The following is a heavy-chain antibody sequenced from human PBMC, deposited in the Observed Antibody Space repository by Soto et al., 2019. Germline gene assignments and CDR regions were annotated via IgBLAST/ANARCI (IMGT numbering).Heavy chain of an antibody. J-gene: IGHJ6*02. D-gene: IGHD2-21*02. CDR2: IGTRRDV. CDR1: VFTFSRYS. Sequence: GWTLSLACAASVFTFSRYSIHWVRQAPRKGLEWVSSIGTRRDVYYADSVKGRFTISRDNAKNSMALQMNSLRAEDTGVYYCAREETAWPLAYGLDVWGQGTTVTVSS. CDR3: AREETAWPLAYGLDV. V-gene: IGHV3-21*01.